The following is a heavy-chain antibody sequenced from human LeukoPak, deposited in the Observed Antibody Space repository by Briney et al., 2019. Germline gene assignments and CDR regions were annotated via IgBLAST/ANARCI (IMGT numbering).Heavy chain of an antibody. J-gene: IGHJ4*02. CDR3: AKGHSSSWYYFDY. V-gene: IGHV4-34*01. D-gene: IGHD6-13*01. CDR1: GGSFSGYY. Sequence: SETLSLTCAVYGGSFSGYYWSWIRQPPGKGLEWIGEINHSGSTNYNPSLKSRVTISVDTSKNQFSLKLSSVTAADTAVYYCAKGHSSSWYYFDYWGQGTLVTVSS. CDR2: INHSGST.